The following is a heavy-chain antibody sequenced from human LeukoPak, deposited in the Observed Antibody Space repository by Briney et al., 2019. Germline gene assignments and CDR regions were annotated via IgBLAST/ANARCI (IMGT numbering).Heavy chain of an antibody. Sequence: ASVKVSCKASGYTFTSYDINWVRQATGQGLEWMGWMNPNSGNTGYARKFQGRVTMTRNTSISTAYMELSGLRSEDTAVYYCARGFIRGNSIDYWGQGTLVTVSS. V-gene: IGHV1-8*01. J-gene: IGHJ4*02. CDR2: MNPNSGNT. CDR1: GYTFTSYD. CDR3: ARGFIRGNSIDY. D-gene: IGHD2/OR15-2a*01.